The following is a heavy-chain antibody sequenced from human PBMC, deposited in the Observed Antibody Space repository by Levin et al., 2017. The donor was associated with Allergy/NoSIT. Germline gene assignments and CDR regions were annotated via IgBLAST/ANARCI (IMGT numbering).Heavy chain of an antibody. V-gene: IGHV1-69*13. D-gene: IGHD2-8*01. Sequence: SVKVSCKVSGGAFSSYTFNWVRQAPGQGLEWMGGIIPIFGRTHYAQNFQGRVNITADESTTTVYVELTSLKSDDTAVYYCARGRGIALITHPSSYWFFGVWGRGTLVTVSS. CDR1: GGAFSSYT. J-gene: IGHJ2*01. CDR2: IIPIFGRT. CDR3: ARGRGIALITHPSSYWFFGV.